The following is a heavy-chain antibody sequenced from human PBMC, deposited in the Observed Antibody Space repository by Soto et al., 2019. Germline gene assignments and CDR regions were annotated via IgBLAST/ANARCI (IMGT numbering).Heavy chain of an antibody. D-gene: IGHD2-2*01. Sequence: ASVKVSCKASGYTFTSYDINWVRQATGQGLEWMGWMNPNSGNTGYAQKFQGRVTMTRNTSISTAYMELSSLRSEDTAVYYCARIVVVPDLKGMSYYYMDVWGKGTTVTVSS. CDR1: GYTFTSYD. J-gene: IGHJ6*03. V-gene: IGHV1-8*01. CDR2: MNPNSGNT. CDR3: ARIVVVPDLKGMSYYYMDV.